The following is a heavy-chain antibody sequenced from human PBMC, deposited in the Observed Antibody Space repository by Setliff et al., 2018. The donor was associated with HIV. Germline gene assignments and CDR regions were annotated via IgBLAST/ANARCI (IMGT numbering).Heavy chain of an antibody. V-gene: IGHV4-34*01. Sequence: PSETLSLTCAVYGGSFSGYFWTWIRQSPGKGLKWIGEINHRGSTNYNPSLESRVTISVDRSKNQFSLNITSVTAADTAVYYCARGRDNLLTGYYVSFDSWGQGNLVTVS. CDR2: INHRGST. D-gene: IGHD3-9*01. CDR1: GGSFSGYF. CDR3: ARGRDNLLTGYYVSFDS. J-gene: IGHJ4*02.